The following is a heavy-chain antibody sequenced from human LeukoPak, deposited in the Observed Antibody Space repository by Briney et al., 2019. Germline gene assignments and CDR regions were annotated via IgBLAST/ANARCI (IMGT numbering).Heavy chain of an antibody. Sequence: GGSLRLSCEASGFTFSSYAVSWVRQAPGKGLEWVSGISTNGGSTSYADSVKGRLTISRDNPRNVLYLQMNSLRADDTAVYSCAKDAVAPGSGGDFFDNWGQGTLVTVSS. V-gene: IGHV3-23*01. CDR3: AKDAVAPGSGGDFFDN. CDR1: GFTFSSYA. CDR2: ISTNGGST. J-gene: IGHJ4*02. D-gene: IGHD3-10*01.